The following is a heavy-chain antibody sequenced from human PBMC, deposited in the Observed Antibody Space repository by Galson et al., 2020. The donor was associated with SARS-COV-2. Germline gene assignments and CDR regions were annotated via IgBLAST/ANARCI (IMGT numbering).Heavy chain of an antibody. CDR2: TYYRSYWKS. V-gene: IGHV6-1*01. CDR3: VTGGAEGGFFEY. CDR1: GDSVSSNSAA. D-gene: IGHD3-16*01. Sequence: SQTLSLTCAISGDSVSSNSAAWNWIRQSPSRGLEWLGRTYYRSYWKSDYALSVRSRITINADPSKNQFSLQLNSVTPDDSAVYYCVTGGAEGGFFEYWGQGTLVTVSS. J-gene: IGHJ4*02.